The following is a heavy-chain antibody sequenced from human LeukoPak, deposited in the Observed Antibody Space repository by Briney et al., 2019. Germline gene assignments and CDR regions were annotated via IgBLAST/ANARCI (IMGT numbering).Heavy chain of an antibody. D-gene: IGHD4-17*01. Sequence: GGSLRRSCAASGFTFSDYYMSWIRHAPGKGLEWVSYISSSGSTIYYADSVKGRFTISRDNAKNSLYLQMNSLRAEDMALYYCAKESYGDYGGAFDIWGQGTMVTVSS. CDR1: GFTFSDYY. CDR3: AKESYGDYGGAFDI. V-gene: IGHV3-11*01. J-gene: IGHJ3*02. CDR2: ISSSGSTI.